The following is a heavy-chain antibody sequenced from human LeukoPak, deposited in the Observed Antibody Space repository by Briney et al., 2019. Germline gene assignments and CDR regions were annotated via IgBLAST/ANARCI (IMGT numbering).Heavy chain of an antibody. D-gene: IGHD3-22*01. J-gene: IGHJ4*02. V-gene: IGHV3-23*01. CDR1: GFTFTDYA. CDR3: AMNYYESTYFYPFDS. Sequence: PGGSLRLSCAPSGFTFTDYAMNWVRQAPGKGLEWVSVIRGRGDNTYYADSVKGRFTISRDISKNTLYLQMNSLRAEDTAVYYCAMNYYESTYFYPFDSWGQGTLVTVSS. CDR2: IRGRGDNT.